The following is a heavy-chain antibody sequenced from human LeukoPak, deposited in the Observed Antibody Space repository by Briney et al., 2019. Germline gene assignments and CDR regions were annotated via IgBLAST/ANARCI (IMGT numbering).Heavy chain of an antibody. J-gene: IGHJ4*02. D-gene: IGHD4-17*01. Sequence: RAGGSLRLSCAASGFTFSSYGMNWVRQAPGKGLEWVSDISGSGGRTYYADSVKGRFTISRDNAKNSLYLQMNSLRAEDTAVYYCARGPTTVTTGYWGQGTLVTVSS. CDR1: GFTFSSYG. CDR3: ARGPTTVTTGY. CDR2: ISGSGGRT. V-gene: IGHV3-21*01.